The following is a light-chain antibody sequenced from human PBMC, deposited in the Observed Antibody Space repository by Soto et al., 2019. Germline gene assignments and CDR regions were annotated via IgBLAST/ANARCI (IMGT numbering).Light chain of an antibody. CDR2: DAS. CDR3: QQYNNWPRT. J-gene: IGKJ1*01. V-gene: IGKV1-5*01. CDR1: QSITIW. Sequence: DIQMTQSPSTLSASVGDRVTITCRASQSITIWLAWYQQKPGKAPKLLIFDASNLESGVPSRFSGSGSGTEFTLTISSLQSEDFAVYYCQQYNNWPRTFGQGTKVDIK.